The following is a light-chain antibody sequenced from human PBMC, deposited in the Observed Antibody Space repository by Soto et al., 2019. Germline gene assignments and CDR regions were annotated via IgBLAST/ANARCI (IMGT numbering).Light chain of an antibody. CDR3: SSYTGSTNYV. V-gene: IGLV2-14*01. Sequence: QSALTQPASVSGSPGQSITICCTGTSXDVGIYNYVSWYQQHPGKAPKLMIYQVTNRPSGVSNRFSGSKSGNTASLTISGLQAEDEADYYCSSYTGSTNYVFGTGTKVTVL. J-gene: IGLJ1*01. CDR2: QVT. CDR1: SXDVGIYNY.